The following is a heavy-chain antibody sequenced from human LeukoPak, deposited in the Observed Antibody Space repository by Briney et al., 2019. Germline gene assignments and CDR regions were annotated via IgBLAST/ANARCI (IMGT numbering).Heavy chain of an antibody. CDR1: GGTFISYG. J-gene: IGHJ4*02. Sequence: SVKVSCKASGGTFISYGISWVRQAPGQGGEWRGGIIPIFGTANYAKKFQERGTITTDEATRKNYMELSSLRSEDTAVYYCARGRIQLWFQVLDYWGQGTLVTVSS. CDR3: ARGRIQLWFQVLDY. D-gene: IGHD5-18*01. V-gene: IGHV1-69*05. CDR2: IIPIFGTA.